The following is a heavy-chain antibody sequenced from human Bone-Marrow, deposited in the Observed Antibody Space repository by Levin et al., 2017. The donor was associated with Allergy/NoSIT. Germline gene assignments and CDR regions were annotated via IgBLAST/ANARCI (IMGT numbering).Heavy chain of an antibody. CDR1: GFTFSDYA. Sequence: PGGSLRLSCEASGFTFSDYAVHWVRQAPGKGLEWVSGIGGSGYSTDYADSVKGRFTISRDNSKNTVYLQMNSLRAEDAAVYYCARDGVRLRFLDNMDWFDPWGQGTLVTVSS. J-gene: IGHJ5*02. CDR3: ARDGVRLRFLDNMDWFDP. V-gene: IGHV3-23*01. CDR2: IGGSGYST. D-gene: IGHD3-3*01.